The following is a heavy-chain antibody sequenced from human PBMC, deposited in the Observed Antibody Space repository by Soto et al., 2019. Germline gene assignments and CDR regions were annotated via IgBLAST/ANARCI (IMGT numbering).Heavy chain of an antibody. CDR3: ARDSPLSIAANWFDP. CDR1: GFTFSDYY. D-gene: IGHD6-6*01. V-gene: IGHV3-11*01. J-gene: IGHJ5*02. CDR2: ISSSGSTI. Sequence: PGGSLRLSCAASGFTFSDYYMSWIRQAPGKGLEWVSYISSSGSTIYYADSVKGRFTISRDNAKNSLYLQMNSLRAEDTAVYYCARDSPLSIAANWFDPWGQGTLVTVSS.